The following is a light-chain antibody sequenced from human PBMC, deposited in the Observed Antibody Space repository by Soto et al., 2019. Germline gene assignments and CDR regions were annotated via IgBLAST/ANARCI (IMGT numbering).Light chain of an antibody. J-gene: IGLJ1*01. CDR1: SSDVGGYNY. Sequence: QSVLTQPASVSGSPLQSITISCTGTSSDVGGYNYVSWYQQHPGKAPKLMIYDVSNRPSGVSNRFSGSKSGNTASLTISGLQAEDEADYYCSSYTSSSTPWVFGTGTKVTVL. CDR2: DVS. CDR3: SSYTSSSTPWV. V-gene: IGLV2-14*01.